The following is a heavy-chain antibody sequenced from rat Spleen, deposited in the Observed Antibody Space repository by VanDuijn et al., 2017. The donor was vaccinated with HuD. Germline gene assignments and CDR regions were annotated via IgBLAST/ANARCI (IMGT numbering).Heavy chain of an antibody. J-gene: IGHJ2*01. Sequence: QVQLKESGPGLVQPSQTLSLTCTVSGFSLTSYNVHWVRQPTGKGLEWMGVIWTGGRTDYNSALKSRLSISRDTSKSQVFVKMNSPQTEEIATYYCALTTRVWDFDYCGQGVMVTVSS. CDR2: IWTGGRT. D-gene: IGHD1-4*01. V-gene: IGHV2-30*01. CDR3: ALTTRVWDFDY. CDR1: GFSLTSYN.